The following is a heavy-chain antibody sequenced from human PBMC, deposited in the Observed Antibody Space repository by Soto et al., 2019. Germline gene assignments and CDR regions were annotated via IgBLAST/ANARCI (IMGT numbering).Heavy chain of an antibody. V-gene: IGHV1-46*01. J-gene: IGHJ6*02. Sequence: GASVKVSCKASGYTFTSYYMHWVRQAPGQGLEWMGIINPSGGSTSYSQKFQGRVTMTRDTSTSTVYVQLSSLRSEDTAVYYCARDFLGGPPLKFDGNGMDVWGQGTTVTVSS. CDR3: ARDFLGGPPLKFDGNGMDV. D-gene: IGHD3-16*01. CDR2: INPSGGST. CDR1: GYTFTSYY.